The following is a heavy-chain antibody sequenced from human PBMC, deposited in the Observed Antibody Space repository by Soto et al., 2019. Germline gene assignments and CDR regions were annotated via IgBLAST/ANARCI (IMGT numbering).Heavy chain of an antibody. J-gene: IGHJ4*02. CDR2: IYWDDDK. CDR3: XXXXXXXXXXXXDX. Sequence: QITLKESGPTLVKPTQTLTLTCTFSGFSLSTSGVGVGWIRQPPGKALEWLALIYWDDDKRYSPSLKSRLTITKDTSKNQVVLTMTNXDXXXXXTXXXXXXXXXXXXXXXDXWGQGTLVTVSS. V-gene: IGHV2-5*02. CDR1: GFSLSTSGVG.